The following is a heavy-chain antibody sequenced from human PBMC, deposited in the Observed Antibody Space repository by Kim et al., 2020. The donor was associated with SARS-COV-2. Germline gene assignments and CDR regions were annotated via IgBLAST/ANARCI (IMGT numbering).Heavy chain of an antibody. J-gene: IGHJ6*01. CDR1: GGSISIYY. CDR3: ARDRSISHYGSGCHHRDG. Sequence: SETLSLTCTVSGGSISIYYWSWIRQPPGKGLEWIGYIYDSGSTNYYPSLKSRVTISVDTSKNQFSLKLSTVTAADTAVYYCARDRSISHYGSGCHHRDG. CDR2: IYDSGST. D-gene: IGHD3-10*01. V-gene: IGHV4-59*13.